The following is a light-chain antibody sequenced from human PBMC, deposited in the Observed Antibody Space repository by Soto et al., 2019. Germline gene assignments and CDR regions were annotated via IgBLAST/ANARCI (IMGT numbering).Light chain of an antibody. Sequence: QSVLTQPRSVSGSPGQSVTISCTGTSSDVGAYNFVSWYQQNPGKAPKLMIYEVSNRPSGVSDRFSGSKSGSTASLTISRLHPEDEADYYCASYATSSSTTHVVFGGGTKLTVL. CDR3: ASYATSSSTTHVV. CDR2: EVS. J-gene: IGLJ2*01. CDR1: SSDVGAYNF. V-gene: IGLV2-11*01.